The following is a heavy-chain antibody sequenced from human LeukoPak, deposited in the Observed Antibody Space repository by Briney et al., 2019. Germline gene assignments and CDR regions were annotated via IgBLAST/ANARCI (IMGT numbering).Heavy chain of an antibody. J-gene: IGHJ4*02. Sequence: GGSLRLSCAASGFIFSSYDVNWVRQAPGKGLEWVSYISSSGRTIYYADSVEGRFTISRDNAKNSLYLQMNSLRAEDTAVYYCAREGDFWSGPSGCFDNWGQGTLVTVSS. D-gene: IGHD3-3*01. CDR2: ISSSGRTI. CDR3: AREGDFWSGPSGCFDN. V-gene: IGHV3-48*03. CDR1: GFIFSSYD.